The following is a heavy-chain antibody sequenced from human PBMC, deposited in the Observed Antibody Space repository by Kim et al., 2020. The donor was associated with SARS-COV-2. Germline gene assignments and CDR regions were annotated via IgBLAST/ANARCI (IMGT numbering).Heavy chain of an antibody. CDR2: INHSGST. CDR3: ARGTRQWLVRGPYYYYMDV. J-gene: IGHJ6*03. CDR1: GGSFSAYY. V-gene: IGHV4-34*01. D-gene: IGHD6-19*01. Sequence: SETLSLTCAVYGGSFSAYYWSWIRQPPGKGLEWIGEINHSGSTNYNPSPKSRVTISVDTSKNQFSLKLSSVTAADTAVYYCARGTRQWLVRGPYYYYMDVWGKGTTVTVSS.